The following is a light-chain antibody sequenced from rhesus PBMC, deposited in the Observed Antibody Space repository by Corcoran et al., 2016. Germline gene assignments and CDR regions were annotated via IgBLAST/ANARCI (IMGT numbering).Light chain of an antibody. CDR1: QSVGSY. CDR2: SAY. J-gene: IGKJ3*01. CDR3: QQYNDLLPT. Sequence: EIVMTQSPATLSLSPGETATLSCRASQSVGSYLAWYQQKPGQAPKLLVHSAYFRATGIPERFSGLGSRTDFTLTSSSLEPEDVGVYHCQQYNDLLPTFGPGTKLDIK. V-gene: IGKV3-40*03.